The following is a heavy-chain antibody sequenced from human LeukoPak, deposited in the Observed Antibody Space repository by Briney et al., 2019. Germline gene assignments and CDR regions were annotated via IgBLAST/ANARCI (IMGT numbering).Heavy chain of an antibody. CDR1: GFTVSNNY. CDR3: ARVEDWCSSNSCYASATYHWFDP. CDR2: ISHSGST. D-gene: IGHD2-2*01. Sequence: PGGSLRLSCAASGFTVSNNYMSWIRQPPGKGLEWIGEISHSGSTNYNPSLKSRVTISLDTSKNQFSLKLTSVTAADTAVYYCARVEDWCSSNSCYASATYHWFDPWGQGTLVTVSS. J-gene: IGHJ5*02. V-gene: IGHV4-34*01.